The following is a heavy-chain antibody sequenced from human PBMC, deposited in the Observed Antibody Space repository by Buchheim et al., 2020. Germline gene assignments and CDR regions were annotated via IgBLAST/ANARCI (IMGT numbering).Heavy chain of an antibody. CDR1: GYTFTGYY. CDR2: INPNSGGT. J-gene: IGHJ4*02. Sequence: QVQLVQSGAEVKKPGASVKVSCKASGYTFTGYYMHWVRQAPGQGLEWMGWINPNSGGTNYAQQFQGWVTMTRDTSITTAYMELSRLRSDDTAVYYCARDRRDCTTTSCHYFDYWGQGTL. D-gene: IGHD2-2*01. CDR3: ARDRRDCTTTSCHYFDY. V-gene: IGHV1-2*04.